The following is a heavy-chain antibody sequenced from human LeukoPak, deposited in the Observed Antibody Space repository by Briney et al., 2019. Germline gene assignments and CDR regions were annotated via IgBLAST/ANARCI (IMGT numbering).Heavy chain of an antibody. V-gene: IGHV1-18*04. CDR2: ISPSNGNT. CDR3: ATDTSYSWYDTFGEY. D-gene: IGHD5-12*01. Sequence: ASVKVSCRASGYTFTGYYIHWVRQAPGQGLEWMGWISPSNGNTDYAQKFQGRVTMTTDISTTTAYLELRSLRSDDTAVYYCATDTSYSWYDTFGEYWGQGTLVTVSS. CDR1: GYTFTGYY. J-gene: IGHJ4*02.